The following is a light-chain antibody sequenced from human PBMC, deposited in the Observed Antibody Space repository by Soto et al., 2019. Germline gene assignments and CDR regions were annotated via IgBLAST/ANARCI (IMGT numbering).Light chain of an antibody. V-gene: IGKV3-20*01. J-gene: IGKJ1*01. CDR2: GAS. CDR3: QQYGGSPRT. Sequence: EIVLAHSPCTLSLSPVGGATVSCSAIQSISSNVLAWYQQKRGQAPRLLIHGASNRATGIPDRFSGSGSGTDFTLTITRLEPEDFAVYYCQQYGGSPRTFGQGTKVDIK. CDR1: QSISSNV.